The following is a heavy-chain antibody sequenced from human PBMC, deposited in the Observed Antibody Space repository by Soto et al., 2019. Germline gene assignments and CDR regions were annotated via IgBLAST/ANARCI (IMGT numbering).Heavy chain of an antibody. CDR3: ARATQYYFDRSGYPTGPHCAFDL. V-gene: IGHV4-30-2*01. J-gene: IGHJ3*01. CDR1: GDSISSGSES. D-gene: IGHD3-22*01. CDR2: TYHRGNA. Sequence: QLQLQESGSGLVKPTQTLSLSCAISGDSISSGSESWNWIRKPPGKGLEWIGYTYHRGNAYHNPSLKRRVTISVDMSKNQFSLQLRSVTAADTAVYYCARATQYYFDRSGYPTGPHCAFDLWGQGTMVNVSS.